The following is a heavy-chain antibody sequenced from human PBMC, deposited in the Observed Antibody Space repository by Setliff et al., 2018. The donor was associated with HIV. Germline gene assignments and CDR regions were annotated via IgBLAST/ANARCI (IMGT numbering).Heavy chain of an antibody. V-gene: IGHV4-31*03. J-gene: IGHJ4*02. CDR3: ARIVATITCYDY. CDR1: GGSMRGGGNY. CDR2: ISYSGST. D-gene: IGHD5-12*01. Sequence: SETLSLTCTVSGGSMRGGGNYWSWIRQHPGKGLEWIGYISYSGSTYYNPSLNSRLTISIDTSKNQFSLKLSSLTAADSAVYYCARIVATITCYDYWGQGTLVTVSS.